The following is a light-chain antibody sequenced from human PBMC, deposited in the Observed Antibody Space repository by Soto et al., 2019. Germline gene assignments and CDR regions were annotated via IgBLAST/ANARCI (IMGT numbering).Light chain of an antibody. J-gene: IGKJ4*01. CDR3: QQRYSSVDT. CDR1: QTIATY. CDR2: TSS. Sequence: IEMTQSPASLSASVGDRVTITCRASQTIATYLNWFQHKSGRAPKLLIYTSSSVNSGVSSRFRGSGSGTDFNLPINDVQPEDSAHYDGQQRYSSVDTFGAGTKGESK. V-gene: IGKV1-39*01.